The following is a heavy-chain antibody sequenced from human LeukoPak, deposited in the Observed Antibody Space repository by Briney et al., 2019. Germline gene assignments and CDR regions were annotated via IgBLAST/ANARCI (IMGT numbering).Heavy chain of an antibody. CDR3: AREGTSGTHLNWFDP. Sequence: PSETLSLTCTVSCGSISSYYWSWIRQPPGKGLEWIGDIYGSGSTNYNPSLKSRVTLSVDTSKNQFSLKLSSVTAADTAVYYCAREGTSGTHLNWFDPWGQGTLVTVSS. V-gene: IGHV4-59*01. CDR2: IYGSGST. D-gene: IGHD1-1*01. J-gene: IGHJ5*02. CDR1: CGSISSYY.